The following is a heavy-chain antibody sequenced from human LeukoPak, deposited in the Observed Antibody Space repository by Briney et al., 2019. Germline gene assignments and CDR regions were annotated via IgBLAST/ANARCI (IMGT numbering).Heavy chain of an antibody. J-gene: IGHJ4*02. V-gene: IGHV4-4*07. CDR1: GGSIGTYY. Sequence: SETLSLTCTVSGGSIGTYYWSWIRQPAGVGLEWIGRIFTTGGANYNPSLKSRVTMSLDTSRNQFSLKLSSVTAADTAVYYCVRDGPSWGLLWGQGALVTVSS. CDR2: IFTTGGA. D-gene: IGHD7-27*01. CDR3: VRDGPSWGLL.